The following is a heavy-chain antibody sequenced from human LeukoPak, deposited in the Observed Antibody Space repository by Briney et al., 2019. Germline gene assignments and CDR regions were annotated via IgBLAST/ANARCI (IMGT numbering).Heavy chain of an antibody. J-gene: IGHJ5*02. CDR3: ARDLTAAGLCWFDP. Sequence: SETLSLTCAVSTDSFSSHYWTWIRQPPGKGLEWIGYISYIGSTNYHPSLKSRVTISIDTSKNQFSLKLSSVTAADTAVYYCARDLTAAGLCWFDPWGQGTLVTVSS. CDR2: ISYIGST. V-gene: IGHV4-59*11. CDR1: TDSFSSHY. D-gene: IGHD6-13*01.